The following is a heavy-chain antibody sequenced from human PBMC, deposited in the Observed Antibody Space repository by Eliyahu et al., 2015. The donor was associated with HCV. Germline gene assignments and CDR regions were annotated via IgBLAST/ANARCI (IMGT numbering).Heavy chain of an antibody. V-gene: IGHV3-23*01. CDR1: GXTFSXYG. J-gene: IGHJ4*02. CDR3: VKRGTSGPPYHFDF. CDR2: XGGSGANT. D-gene: IGHD2-2*01. Sequence: EVQLLESGGGLVQPGGSLRLSCXASGXTFSXYGMXWVRQAPGKGLEYLSVXGGSGANTFYADSVKGRFTISRDNSKNTLYLQMNSLRAEDTALYYCVKRGTSGPPYHFDFWGQGTLVTVSS.